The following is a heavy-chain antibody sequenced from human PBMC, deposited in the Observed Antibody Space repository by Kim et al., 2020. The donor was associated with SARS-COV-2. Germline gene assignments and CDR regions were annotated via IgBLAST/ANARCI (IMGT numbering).Heavy chain of an antibody. V-gene: IGHV4-59*08. J-gene: IGHJ4*02. CDR3: ARQGVGHYFDL. CDR2: VFYFGSP. CDR1: DHSISTYY. Sequence: SETLSLTCTVSDHSISTYYWTWIRQPPGKGLEWIGHVFYFGSPDYNPSLRGRATMSVDKSRYQLSLKLASVTAGDTAIYYCARQGVGHYFDLWGQGTVVTVSS. D-gene: IGHD2-8*01.